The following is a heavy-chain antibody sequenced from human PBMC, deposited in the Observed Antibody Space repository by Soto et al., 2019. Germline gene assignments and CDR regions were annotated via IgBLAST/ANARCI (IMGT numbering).Heavy chain of an antibody. CDR1: GFTFSSYA. J-gene: IGHJ4*02. Sequence: PGGSLRLSCAAYGFTFSSYAMSRVRQAPGKGLEWVSTISGSDGRTYSTDSVKGRFTISRDNSRNTAYLQMNSLRVEDTAVYYCAKGVSQYTPLALFDYWGRGTLVTVSS. CDR2: ISGSDGRT. V-gene: IGHV3-23*01. D-gene: IGHD5-18*01. CDR3: AKGVSQYTPLALFDY.